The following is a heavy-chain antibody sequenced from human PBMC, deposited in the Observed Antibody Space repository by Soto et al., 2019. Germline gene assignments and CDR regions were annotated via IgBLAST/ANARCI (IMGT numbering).Heavy chain of an antibody. CDR1: GFTFSSYS. J-gene: IGHJ4*02. CDR3: ARAVGGGDYIKDRYFDF. D-gene: IGHD4-17*01. V-gene: IGHV3-21*01. CDR2: MTSSRTYI. Sequence: EVQLVESGGGLDKPGGSLRLSCAASGFTFSSYSMNWVRQAPGKGLEWVSFMTSSRTYIYYADSVKGRFTISRDNAKNSLYLHMNSLRAEDTAIYYCARAVGGGDYIKDRYFDFWGQGTLVTVSS.